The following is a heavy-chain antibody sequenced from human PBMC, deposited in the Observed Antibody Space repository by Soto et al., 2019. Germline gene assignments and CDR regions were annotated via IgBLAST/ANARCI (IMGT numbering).Heavy chain of an antibody. D-gene: IGHD2-2*01. V-gene: IGHV3-21*01. CDR3: ARAGEYCSSTSPCSYCYYMDV. J-gene: IGHJ6*03. Sequence: EVQLVESGGGLVKPGGSLRLSCAASGFTFSSYSMNWVRQAPGKGLEWVSSFSSGTSYMYYADSVKGRFTISRDNAKNSLYLQMNSLRAEDTAVYYCARAGEYCSSTSPCSYCYYMDVWGKGTTVTVSS. CDR1: GFTFSSYS. CDR2: FSSGTSYM.